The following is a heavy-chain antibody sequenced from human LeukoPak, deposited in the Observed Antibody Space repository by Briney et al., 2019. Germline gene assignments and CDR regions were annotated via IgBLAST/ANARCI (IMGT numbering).Heavy chain of an antibody. V-gene: IGHV3-23*01. CDR3: AKIRSIAVADPGDAFDI. D-gene: IGHD6-19*01. CDR2: ISGSGGST. J-gene: IGHJ3*02. CDR1: GFTFSSYA. Sequence: GGSLRLSCAASGFTFSSYAMSWVRQAPGKGLEWVSAISGSGGSTYYADSVKGRFTISRDNSKNTLYLQMNSLRAEDTAVYYCAKIRSIAVADPGDAFDIWGQGTMVTVSS.